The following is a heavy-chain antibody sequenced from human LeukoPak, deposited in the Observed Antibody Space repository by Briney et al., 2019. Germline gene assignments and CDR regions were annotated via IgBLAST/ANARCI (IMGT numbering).Heavy chain of an antibody. Sequence: GGSLRLSCAASGFIFSSYAMSWVRQAPGKGLEWVSYISSSGSTIYYADSVKGRFTISRDNAKNSLYLQMNSLRAEDTAVYYCARPIAAASAFDYWGQGTLVTVSS. V-gene: IGHV3-48*04. D-gene: IGHD6-13*01. CDR3: ARPIAAASAFDY. CDR2: ISSSGSTI. J-gene: IGHJ4*02. CDR1: GFIFSSYA.